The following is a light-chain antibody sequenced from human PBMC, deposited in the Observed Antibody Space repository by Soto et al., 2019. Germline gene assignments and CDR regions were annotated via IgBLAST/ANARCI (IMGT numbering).Light chain of an antibody. CDR1: SSDIGRHH. V-gene: IGLV1-51*02. CDR2: ENT. CDR3: GTWDTSLSRV. J-gene: IGLJ1*01. Sequence: QSVLTQPPSVSAAPGEKVTISCTGSSSDIGRHHVSWYQQLPGTAPKLLIYENTKRPPGIPDRFSGSKSGTSATLGITGLQPGVEADYYCGTWDTSLSRVFGTGTKVTVL.